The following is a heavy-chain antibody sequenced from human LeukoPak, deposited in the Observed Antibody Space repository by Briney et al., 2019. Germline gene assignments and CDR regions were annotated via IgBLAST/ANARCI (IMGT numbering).Heavy chain of an antibody. Sequence: GGSLRLSCAVSGFTFTSYAMSWVRQAPGKGLEWVSGISGSGGSTYYADSVKGRFTISRDNSKDTLYVQMNSLRVEDTAVYYCAKIRLLGYCSGGSCRPVDYWGQGTLVTVSS. CDR2: ISGSGGST. CDR1: GFTFTSYA. J-gene: IGHJ4*02. V-gene: IGHV3-23*01. CDR3: AKIRLLGYCSGGSCRPVDY. D-gene: IGHD2-15*01.